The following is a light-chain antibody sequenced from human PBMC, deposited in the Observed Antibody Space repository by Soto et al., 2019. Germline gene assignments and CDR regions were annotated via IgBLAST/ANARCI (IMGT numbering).Light chain of an antibody. J-gene: IGLJ2*01. CDR2: SNN. CDR3: AAWDDSLNGVV. Sequence: QSVLTQPPSASGTPGQRVTISCSGSSSNIGSNIVNWYQQLPGTAPKLLIYSNNRRPSGVPDRFSGSKSGTSACLAISGLQSEHEADYYCAAWDDSLNGVVFGGGTKLTVL. CDR1: SSNIGSNI. V-gene: IGLV1-44*01.